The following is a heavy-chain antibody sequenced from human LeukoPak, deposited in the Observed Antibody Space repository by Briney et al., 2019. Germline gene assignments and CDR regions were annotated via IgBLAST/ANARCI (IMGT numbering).Heavy chain of an antibody. J-gene: IGHJ3*02. CDR2: INHSGST. D-gene: IGHD3-3*01. V-gene: IGHV4-34*01. Sequence: SETLSLTCAVYGGSFSGYYWSWIRQPPGKGLEWVGEINHSGSTNYNPSLKNRVTISVDTSKNQFSLKLSSVSAADTAVYYCARLRLKYYDFWSGYSQGAFDIWGQGTMVTVSS. CDR3: ARLRLKYYDFWSGYSQGAFDI. CDR1: GGSFSGYY.